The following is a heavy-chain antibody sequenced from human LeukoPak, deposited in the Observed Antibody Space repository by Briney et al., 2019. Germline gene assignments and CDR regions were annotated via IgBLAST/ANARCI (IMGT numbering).Heavy chain of an antibody. Sequence: NTGGSLRLSCAASGFTFGSYAMNWVRQAPGKGLEWVSTISGSGGRTYYADSVKGRFTISRDNAKNSLYLQMNSLRAEDTAVYYCARGVAQGYCSGGSCYGGYYYFDYWGQGTLVTVSS. CDR1: GFTFGSYA. CDR3: ARGVAQGYCSGGSCYGGYYYFDY. CDR2: ISGSGGRT. D-gene: IGHD2-15*01. V-gene: IGHV3-21*01. J-gene: IGHJ4*02.